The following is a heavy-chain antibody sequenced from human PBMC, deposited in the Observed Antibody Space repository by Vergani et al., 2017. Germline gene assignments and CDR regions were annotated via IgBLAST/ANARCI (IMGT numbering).Heavy chain of an antibody. V-gene: IGHV4-59*01. J-gene: IGHJ5*02. CDR1: GGSISSYY. Sequence: QVQLQESGPGLVKPSETLSLTCTVSGGSISSYYWSWIRQPPGKGLEWIGYIYYSGSTNYNPSLKSRVTISGDTSKNQFSLKLSSVTAADTAVYYCARLGDSSSENWFDPWGQGTLVTVSS. D-gene: IGHD6-6*01. CDR2: IYYSGST. CDR3: ARLGDSSSENWFDP.